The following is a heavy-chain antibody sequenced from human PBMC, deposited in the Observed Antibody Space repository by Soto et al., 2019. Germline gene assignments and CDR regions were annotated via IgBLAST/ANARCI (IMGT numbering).Heavy chain of an antibody. Sequence: GGSLRLSCAASGFTFSSYGMHWVRQAPGKGLEWVAVIWYDGSNKYYADSVKGRFTISRNNSKNTLYLQMNSLRDEDTAVYYCERERRYYDFWSGSLYYYYGMDVWGQGTTVTVSS. J-gene: IGHJ6*02. CDR3: ERERRYYDFWSGSLYYYYGMDV. V-gene: IGHV3-33*01. D-gene: IGHD3-3*01. CDR2: IWYDGSNK. CDR1: GFTFSSYG.